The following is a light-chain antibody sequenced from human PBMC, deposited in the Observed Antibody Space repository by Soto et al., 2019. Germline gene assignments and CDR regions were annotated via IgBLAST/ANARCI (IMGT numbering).Light chain of an antibody. Sequence: AIRMTQSPSSFSASTGDRVTITCRASQGISSYLAWYQQKPGKAPKLLIYAASTLQSGVPSRFSGSGSGTDFTLTISCLHSEDFANYYCQQYSSYPSIPFCQGTRLQIK. V-gene: IGKV1-8*01. J-gene: IGKJ5*01. CDR3: QQYSSYPSIP. CDR2: AAS. CDR1: QGISSY.